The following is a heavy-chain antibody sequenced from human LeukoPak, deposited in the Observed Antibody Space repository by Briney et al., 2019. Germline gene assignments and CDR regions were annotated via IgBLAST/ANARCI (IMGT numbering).Heavy chain of an antibody. D-gene: IGHD1-26*01. J-gene: IGHJ4*02. CDR2: MFHSGST. Sequence: SETLSLTCIVSGGSINSYYWNWIRQPPGKGLEWIGYMFHSGSTNYNPSLKSRVSISVDTSKNQFSLKLSSVTAADTAVYYCATLYGGSNDTGSFDYFNYWGQGTLVTVSS. V-gene: IGHV4-59*01. CDR1: GGSINSYY. CDR3: ATLYGGSNDTGSFDYFNY.